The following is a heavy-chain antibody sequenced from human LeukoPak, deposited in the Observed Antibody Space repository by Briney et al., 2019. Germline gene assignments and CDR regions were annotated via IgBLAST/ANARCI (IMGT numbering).Heavy chain of an antibody. J-gene: IGHJ3*02. Sequence: GGSLRLSWAASGFTFSSYSMNWVRQAPGKGLEWVSSISSSSSYIYYADSVKGRFTISRDNAKNSLYLQMNSLRAEDTAVYYCARAVDSGSYYDAFDIWGQGTMVTVSS. CDR3: ARAVDSGSYYDAFDI. D-gene: IGHD1-26*01. CDR1: GFTFSSYS. V-gene: IGHV3-21*01. CDR2: ISSSSSYI.